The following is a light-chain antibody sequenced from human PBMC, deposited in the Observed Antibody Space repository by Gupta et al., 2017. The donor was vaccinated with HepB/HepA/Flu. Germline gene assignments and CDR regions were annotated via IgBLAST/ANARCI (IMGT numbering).Light chain of an antibody. CDR1: QSVLFNSNKQNY. CDR2: WAS. CDR3: NQALRTPFT. Sequence: VSLGERENINCKSSQSVLFNSNKQNYLAWYQQKAGQPPKLLFYWASTRESGVPDRLCVIGVWLEFTRTLSRSQSEDVEVRYCNQALRTPFTFGQGTKVDIK. J-gene: IGKJ3*01. V-gene: IGKV4-1*01.